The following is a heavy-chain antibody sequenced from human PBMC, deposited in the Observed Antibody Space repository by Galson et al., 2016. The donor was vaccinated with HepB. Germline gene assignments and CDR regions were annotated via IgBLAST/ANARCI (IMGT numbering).Heavy chain of an antibody. CDR3: ARGLGGGMNFFDP. D-gene: IGHD3-16*01. J-gene: IGHJ5*02. Sequence: SVTVSCKASGATLNDNAINWVRQAPGQGPEWMGAIIPFLDTTDYAQRFRGRVTITADGSTNTAHLEMRSPRSDDTAVYYCARGLGGGMNFFDPWGQGTLVTVSS. CDR1: GATLNDNA. V-gene: IGHV1-69*13. CDR2: IIPFLDTT.